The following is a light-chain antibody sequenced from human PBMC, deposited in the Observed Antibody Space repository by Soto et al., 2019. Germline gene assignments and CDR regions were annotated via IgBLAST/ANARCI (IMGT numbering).Light chain of an antibody. J-gene: IGLJ3*02. Sequence: SYVLTQPPSVSVAPGKTARITCGGNHIGSKRVHWYQQRPGQAPVLVIYYESDRPSGIPERFSGSNSGNTATLTISRVEAGDEADYYCQVWDTSSDPSWVFGGGTKLTVL. CDR3: QVWDTSSDPSWV. V-gene: IGLV3-21*04. CDR2: YES. CDR1: HIGSKR.